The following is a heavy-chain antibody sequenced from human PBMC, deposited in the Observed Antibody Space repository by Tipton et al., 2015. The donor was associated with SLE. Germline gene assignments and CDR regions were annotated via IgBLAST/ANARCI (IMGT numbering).Heavy chain of an antibody. J-gene: IGHJ4*02. D-gene: IGHD6-13*01. CDR3: ARILAAAGTGGY. CDR2: INHSGRT. Sequence: TLSLTCAVYGGSFSGYYWSWIRQPPGRGLEWIGEINHSGRTNYKSSLKSRVTISVDTSKNQFSLKLSSVTAADTAVYYCARILAAAGTGGYWGQGTLVTASS. CDR1: GGSFSGYY. V-gene: IGHV4-34*01.